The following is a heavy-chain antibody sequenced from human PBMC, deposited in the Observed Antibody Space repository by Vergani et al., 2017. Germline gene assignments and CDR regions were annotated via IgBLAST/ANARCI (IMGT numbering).Heavy chain of an antibody. CDR1: GFTFSDYY. V-gene: IGHV3-11*01. D-gene: IGHD3-9*01. Sequence: QVQLVESGGDLVKPGGSLRLSCAASGFTFSDYYMSWIRQAPGKGLEWVSYISSSGSTIYYVDSVKGRFTISRDNAKNSLYLQMNSLRAEDTAVYYCARETDTGSSVSYNYYAMDVWGQGTTVSVSS. J-gene: IGHJ6*02. CDR2: ISSSGSTI. CDR3: ARETDTGSSVSYNYYAMDV.